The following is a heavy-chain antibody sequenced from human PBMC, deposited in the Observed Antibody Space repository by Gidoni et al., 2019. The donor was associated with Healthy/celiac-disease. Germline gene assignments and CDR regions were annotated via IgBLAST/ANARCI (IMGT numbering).Heavy chain of an antibody. CDR2: ISYDGSNK. CDR3: AKGPLGVATGLVAYY. J-gene: IGHJ4*02. V-gene: IGHV3-30*18. D-gene: IGHD5-12*01. Sequence: QVQLVASGGGVVQPGRSLRLSCAASGFPLCSEGMHWVRQAPGKGLAWVAVISYDGSNKYYADSVKGRFTISRDNSKNTLYLQMNSLRAEDTAVYYCAKGPLGVATGLVAYYWGQGTLVTVSS. CDR1: GFPLCSEG.